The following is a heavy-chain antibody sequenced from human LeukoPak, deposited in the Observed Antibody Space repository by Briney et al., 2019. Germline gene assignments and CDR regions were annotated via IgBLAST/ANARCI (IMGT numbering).Heavy chain of an antibody. D-gene: IGHD5-12*01. CDR2: ISYDGKEK. CDR1: GFTFSSDA. Sequence: PGRSLRLSCVASGFTFSSDAMHWVRQAPGKGLEWVAVISYDGKEKYHADSVKGRFTISRDNSKNTLYLQMNSLRVEDTAVYYCAREDQWLRFFDYWGQGTLVTVSS. J-gene: IGHJ4*02. V-gene: IGHV3-30*04. CDR3: AREDQWLRFFDY.